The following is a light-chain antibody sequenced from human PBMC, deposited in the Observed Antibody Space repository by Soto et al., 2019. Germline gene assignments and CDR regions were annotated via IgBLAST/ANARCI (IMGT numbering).Light chain of an antibody. CDR3: QQYGTSPPT. J-gene: IGKJ1*01. CDR1: QSVSSNF. CDR2: GAS. V-gene: IGKV3-20*01. Sequence: EIVLTQSPGTLSLSPGERATLSCKASQSVSSNFLAWYQRKPGQAPRLLIYGASYRATDIPYRFSGSGSGADFTLTITRLEPEDFAVYSWQQYGTSPPTFGQGTKVEI.